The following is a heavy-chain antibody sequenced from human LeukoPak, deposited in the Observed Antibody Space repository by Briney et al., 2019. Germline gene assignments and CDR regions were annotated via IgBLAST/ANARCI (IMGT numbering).Heavy chain of an antibody. CDR3: TTVMAADFDY. J-gene: IGHJ4*02. CDR1: GFTFSNAW. V-gene: IGHV3-15*01. D-gene: IGHD5-24*01. CDR2: IKSKTDGGTT. Sequence: GGSLRLSCAASGFTFSNAWMSWVRQAPGKGLEWVGCIKSKTDGGTTDYAAPVKGRFTISRDDSKNTLYLQMNSLKTEDTAVYYCTTVMAADFDYWGQGTLVTVSS.